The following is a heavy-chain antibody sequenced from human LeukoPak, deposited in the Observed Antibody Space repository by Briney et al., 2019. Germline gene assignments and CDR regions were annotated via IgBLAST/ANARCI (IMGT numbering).Heavy chain of an antibody. V-gene: IGHV1-2*06. CDR3: ARGIAGGWYTPPGY. CDR1: GYSFTGYY. D-gene: IGHD2-2*02. Sequence: GASVKVSCKASGYSFTGYYMYWVRQAPGQGLEWMGRISPNSGGTNYAQKFQGRVTMTRDTSTSTAYMELSSLRSDDTAVYYCARGIAGGWYTPPGYWGQGTLVTVSS. J-gene: IGHJ4*02. CDR2: ISPNSGGT.